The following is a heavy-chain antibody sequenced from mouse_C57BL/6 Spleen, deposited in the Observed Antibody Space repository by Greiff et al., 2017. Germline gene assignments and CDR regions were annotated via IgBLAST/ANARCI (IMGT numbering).Heavy chain of an antibody. D-gene: IGHD3-1*01. Sequence: QVQLQQSGAELARPGASVKLSCKASGYTFTSYGISWVKQRTGQGLEWIGEIYPRSGNTYYNEKFKGKATLTADKSSSTAYMELRSLTSEDSAVXFCARLGDGLAWFAYWGQGTLVTVSA. J-gene: IGHJ3*01. CDR2: IYPRSGNT. V-gene: IGHV1-81*01. CDR1: GYTFTSYG. CDR3: ARLGDGLAWFAY.